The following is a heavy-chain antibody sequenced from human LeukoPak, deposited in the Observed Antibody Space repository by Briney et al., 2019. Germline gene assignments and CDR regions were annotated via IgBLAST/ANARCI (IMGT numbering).Heavy chain of an antibody. CDR2: ISSSSSYI. CDR3: ARDHRGGFDWLLPLDY. J-gene: IGHJ4*02. V-gene: IGHV3-21*01. D-gene: IGHD3-9*01. Sequence: GGSLRLSCAASGFTFSSYSMNWVRQAPGKGLEWVSSISSSSSYIYYADSVKGRFTISRDNAKNSLYLQMNSLRAEDTAVYYCARDHRGGFDWLLPLDYWGQGTLVTVSS. CDR1: GFTFSSYS.